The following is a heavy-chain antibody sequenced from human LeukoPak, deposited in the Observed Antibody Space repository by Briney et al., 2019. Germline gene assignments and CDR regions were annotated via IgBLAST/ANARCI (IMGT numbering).Heavy chain of an antibody. D-gene: IGHD3-10*01. CDR2: IYHSGST. CDR3: ARRYGSGSSGTFDY. J-gene: IGHJ4*02. Sequence: SETLSLTCAVSGGSISSSNWWSWVRQPPGKGLEWIGEIYHSGSTNYNPSLKSRVTISVDKSKNQFSLKLSSVTAADTAVYYCARRYGSGSSGTFDYWGQGTLVTVSS. V-gene: IGHV4-4*02. CDR1: GGSISSSNW.